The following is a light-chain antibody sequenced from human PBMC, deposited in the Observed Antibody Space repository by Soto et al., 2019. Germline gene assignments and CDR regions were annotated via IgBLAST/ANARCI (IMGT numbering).Light chain of an antibody. CDR2: GAS. CDR1: QSVSYN. CDR3: QQYNNWPRT. J-gene: IGKJ1*01. Sequence: EIVMTQSPATLSVSPGERATLSCRASQSVSYNLAWYQHKPGQAPRLLIYGASTRATGIPARFSGSGSGTEFTLTISSLQSEDFALYYCQQYNNWPRTFGQGTKVDIK. V-gene: IGKV3-15*01.